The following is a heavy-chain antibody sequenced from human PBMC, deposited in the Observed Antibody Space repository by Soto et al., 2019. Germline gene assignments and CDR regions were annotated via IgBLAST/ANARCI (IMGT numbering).Heavy chain of an antibody. Sequence: EVQLVESGGGLVQPGGSLRLSCAASGFTVRKYWMSWVRQAPGKGLEWVANMNPDGSVKHFVDSVKGRFTIFKDNAENSLWLQMNSLRAEDTALYYCATVRVRGYDAWGQGTLVTVSS. CDR2: MNPDGSVK. D-gene: IGHD5-12*01. CDR3: ATVRVRGYDA. CDR1: GFTVRKYW. J-gene: IGHJ5*02. V-gene: IGHV3-7*01.